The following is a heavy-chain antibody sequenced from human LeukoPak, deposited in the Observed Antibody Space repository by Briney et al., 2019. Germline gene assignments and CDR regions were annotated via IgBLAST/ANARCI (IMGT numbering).Heavy chain of an antibody. D-gene: IGHD1-26*01. Sequence: GGSLRLSCTASGFTFSYVWMNWVRQPPGKGLEWVGRIKNETEAETTDYAAPVKGRFTISRDNAKNSVYLQMNSLRAEDTAVYYCAREEGATDCWGQGTLVTVSS. CDR2: IKNETEAETT. CDR1: GFTFSYVW. J-gene: IGHJ4*02. V-gene: IGHV3-15*01. CDR3: AREEGATDC.